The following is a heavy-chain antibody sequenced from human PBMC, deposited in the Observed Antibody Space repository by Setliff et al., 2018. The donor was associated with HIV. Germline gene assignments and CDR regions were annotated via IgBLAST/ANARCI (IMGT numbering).Heavy chain of an antibody. Sequence: ASVKVSCKASGYTFISYGISWVRQAPGQGLEWMGWISAYNGNTNYAQKLQGRVTMTTDTSTSTAYMELRSLRSDDTAVYYCARGFPNGWFGDHGELDYWGQGTLVTVSS. D-gene: IGHD3-10*01. CDR1: GYTFISYG. CDR3: ARGFPNGWFGDHGELDY. J-gene: IGHJ4*02. CDR2: ISAYNGNT. V-gene: IGHV1-18*01.